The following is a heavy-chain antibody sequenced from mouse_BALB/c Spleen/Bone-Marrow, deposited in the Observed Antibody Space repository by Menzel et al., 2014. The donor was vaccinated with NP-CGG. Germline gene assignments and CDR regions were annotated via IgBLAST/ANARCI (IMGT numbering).Heavy chain of an antibody. D-gene: IGHD2-1*01. Sequence: VQLQQSGAELVKPGASVKLSCTASGFNIKDTYMHWVKQRPKQGLEWIGRIDPANGNTKFDPKFQGKATITADTSSNTAYLQLGSLTSEDTAVYYCARGNYYFDYWGQGTTLTVSS. CDR3: ARGNYYFDY. V-gene: IGHV14-3*02. CDR2: IDPANGNT. J-gene: IGHJ2*01. CDR1: GFNIKDTY.